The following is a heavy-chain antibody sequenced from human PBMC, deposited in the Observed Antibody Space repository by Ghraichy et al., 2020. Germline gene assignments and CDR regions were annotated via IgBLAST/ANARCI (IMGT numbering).Heavy chain of an antibody. CDR2: ISASADVT. Sequence: GGSLRLSCAASGFTFSNYAMTWVRQAPGKGLDWVSVISASADVTYYADSVKGRFTISRDNSKNTLYLKMNSLRAEDTAVYYCARSIAARYGSYYYYMDVWGKGTTVTVSS. J-gene: IGHJ6*03. V-gene: IGHV3-23*01. CDR1: GFTFSNYA. D-gene: IGHD6-6*01. CDR3: ARSIAARYGSYYYYMDV.